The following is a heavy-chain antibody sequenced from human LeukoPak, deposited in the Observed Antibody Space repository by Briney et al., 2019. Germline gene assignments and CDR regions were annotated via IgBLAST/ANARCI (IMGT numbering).Heavy chain of an antibody. J-gene: IGHJ4*02. CDR2: FDPEDGET. D-gene: IGHD2-2*02. CDR3: ATDLSMGLHCSSTSCFTFDY. Sequence: ASVKVSCKASGYTLTELSIHWVRQAPGKGLEWMGGFDPEDGETIYAQKFQGRVTMTEDTSTDTAYMELSSLRSEDTAVYYCATDLSMGLHCSSTSCFTFDYWGQGTLVTVSS. V-gene: IGHV1-24*01. CDR1: GYTLTELS.